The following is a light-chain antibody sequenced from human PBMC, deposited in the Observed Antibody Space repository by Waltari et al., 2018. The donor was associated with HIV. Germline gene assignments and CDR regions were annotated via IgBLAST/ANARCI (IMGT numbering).Light chain of an antibody. J-gene: IGKJ2*01. CDR2: TTS. Sequence: DIQMTQSPSSLSASVGDGVTITCRASQTISKYLNWYHHKPGKAPKLLLQTTSSLQRGVPSRFRGSGSGTDFTLTISNLQFEDFATYYCQQSYTSPHTFGQGTNLEI. CDR3: QQSYTSPHT. CDR1: QTISKY. V-gene: IGKV1-39*01.